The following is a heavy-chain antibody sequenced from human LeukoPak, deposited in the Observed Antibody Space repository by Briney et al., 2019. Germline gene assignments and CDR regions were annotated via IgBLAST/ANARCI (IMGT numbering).Heavy chain of an antibody. D-gene: IGHD2-21*02. CDR3: AKDGTPVVVTAGTDY. J-gene: IGHJ4*02. CDR1: GFTFSSYA. Sequence: GGSLRLSCAASGFTFSSYAMSWVRQAPGKGLEWVSAISGSGGSTYYADSVKGRFTISRDNSKNTLYLQMNSLRAEDTAVYYCAKDGTPVVVTAGTDYWGQGTLVTVSS. CDR2: ISGSGGST. V-gene: IGHV3-23*01.